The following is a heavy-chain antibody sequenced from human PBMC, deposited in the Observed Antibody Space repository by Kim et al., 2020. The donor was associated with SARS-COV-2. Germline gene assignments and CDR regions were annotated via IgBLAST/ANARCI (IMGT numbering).Heavy chain of an antibody. CDR3: ARTVAMLGLIGSYYYAMDV. Sequence: SETLSLTCTVSGGSISTGDYYWSWIRQPPGKGLEWIGYIYYSGSTYFNPSLKSRVTISVDTSKNQFSLKLSSVTAADTAVYYCARTVAMLGLIGSYYYAMDVWGQGTTVTVSS. CDR1: GGSISTGDYY. D-gene: IGHD3-16*02. V-gene: IGHV4-30-4*01. CDR2: IYYSGST. J-gene: IGHJ6*02.